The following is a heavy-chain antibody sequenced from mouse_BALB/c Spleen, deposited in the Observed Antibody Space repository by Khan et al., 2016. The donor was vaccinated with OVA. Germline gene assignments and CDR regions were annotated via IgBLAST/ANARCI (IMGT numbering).Heavy chain of an antibody. D-gene: IGHD1-2*01. CDR2: YSPGSGDT. V-gene: IGHV1-77*01. Sequence: QVRLQQSGAELARPGDSVKLSCKASGYTFTDYYINWVKLRSGQGIEWSGEYSPGSGDTYYNEWFKGRATLTADQSSSTADMQLSSLTSEASAVYFCARRNYFGYTFAYWGQGTLVTVSA. CDR3: ARRNYFGYTFAY. J-gene: IGHJ3*01. CDR1: GYTFTDYY.